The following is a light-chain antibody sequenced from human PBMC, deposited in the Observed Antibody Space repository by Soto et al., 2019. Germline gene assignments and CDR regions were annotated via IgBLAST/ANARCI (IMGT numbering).Light chain of an antibody. J-gene: IGKJ1*01. CDR1: QSLVYSDGNTY. CDR2: KVS. Sequence: DVVMTQSPLSLPVTLGQPASISCRSSQSLVYSDGNTYLNWFQQRPGQSPRRLIYKVSNRDSGVPDRFSGSGSGTDFTLKISRVEAGDVGVYYCMQGTHWPRTFGQGTKVEIK. CDR3: MQGTHWPRT. V-gene: IGKV2-30*01.